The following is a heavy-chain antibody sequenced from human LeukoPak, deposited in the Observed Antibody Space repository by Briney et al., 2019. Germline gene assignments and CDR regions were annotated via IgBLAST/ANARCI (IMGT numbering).Heavy chain of an antibody. CDR3: ARGGVTTIAQYDY. CDR1: GGSIISYF. CDR2: IFDSGTTNYNPST. V-gene: IGHV4-59*01. Sequence: SETLSLTCTVSGGSIISYFWSWIRQPPGKGPEWIGYIFDSGTTNYNPSTNYNPSLKSRVTVSLDTSKNHFSLKLSSVTAADTAVYFCARGGVTTIAQYDYWGQGILVTVSS. J-gene: IGHJ4*02. D-gene: IGHD5-12*01.